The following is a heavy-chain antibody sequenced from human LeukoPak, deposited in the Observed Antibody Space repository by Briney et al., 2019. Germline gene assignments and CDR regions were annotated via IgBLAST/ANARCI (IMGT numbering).Heavy chain of an antibody. CDR1: GYTFTSYY. CDR2: INPSGGST. D-gene: IGHD6-19*01. CDR3: ARSKAYSSGWYVSPVDY. Sequence: GASVKVSCKASGYTFTSYYMHWVRQAPGQGLEWMGIINPSGGSTSYAQKFQGRVTITRDTSTSTVYMELSSLRSEDTAVYYCARSKAYSSGWYVSPVDYWGQGTLVTVSS. J-gene: IGHJ4*02. V-gene: IGHV1-46*01.